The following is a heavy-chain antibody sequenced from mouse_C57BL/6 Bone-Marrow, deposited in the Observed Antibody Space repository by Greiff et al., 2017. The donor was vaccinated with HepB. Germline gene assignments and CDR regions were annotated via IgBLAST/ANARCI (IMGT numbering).Heavy chain of an antibody. CDR3: TKMMDY. CDR2: IDPENGDT. Sequence: VQLKESGAELVRPGASVKLSCTASGFTIKDDYMHWVKQRPEQGLEWIGWIDPENGDTEYASKFQGKATITADTSSNTADLQLSSLTSEDTAVYYCTKMMDYWGQGTAVTVSS. CDR1: GFTIKDDY. J-gene: IGHJ4*01. V-gene: IGHV14-4*01.